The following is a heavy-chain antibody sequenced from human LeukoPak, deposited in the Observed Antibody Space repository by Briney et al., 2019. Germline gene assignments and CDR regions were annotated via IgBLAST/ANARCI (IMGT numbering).Heavy chain of an antibody. CDR2: KSGSGGST. J-gene: IGHJ4*02. D-gene: IGHD1-26*01. CDR3: AKSGDSGSYQGFDY. CDR1: RFTFSSYA. Sequence: GGSLRLSCAASRFTFSSYAMSWVREAPGKGLECVSPKSGSGGSTYYADSVKGRFTISRDNSKNTLYLQMNSLRAEDTAVYYCAKSGDSGSYQGFDYWGQGTMVTVSS. V-gene: IGHV3-23*01.